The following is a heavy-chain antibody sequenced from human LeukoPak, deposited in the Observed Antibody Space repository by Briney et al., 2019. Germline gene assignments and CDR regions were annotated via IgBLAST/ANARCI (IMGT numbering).Heavy chain of an antibody. CDR2: ISAYNGNI. Sequence: ASVKVSCKASGYTFTSYGISWVRQAPGQGLEWMGWISAYNGNINYAQKLQGRVTMTTDTSTSTGYMEMSSLRSDDTAVYYCARDIDGFRNGGNPNYFDYWGQGTLVTVSS. CDR1: GYTFTSYG. V-gene: IGHV1-18*01. D-gene: IGHD4-23*01. CDR3: ARDIDGFRNGGNPNYFDY. J-gene: IGHJ4*02.